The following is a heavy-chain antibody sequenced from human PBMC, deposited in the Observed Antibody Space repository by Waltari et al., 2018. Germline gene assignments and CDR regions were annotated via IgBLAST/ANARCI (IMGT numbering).Heavy chain of an antibody. CDR2: IYISGST. D-gene: IGHD4-17*01. CDR1: GGSFRSYF. Sequence: QVQLQESGPGLVKPSETLSLTCTVSGGSFRSYFWSWIRQPAGKGLEWIGRIYISGSTKYNPSLKSRVTMSVDPSKNQFSLRLSSVTAADTAVYYCARVDGDYGMGFDYWGQGTLVTVSS. J-gene: IGHJ4*02. V-gene: IGHV4-4*07. CDR3: ARVDGDYGMGFDY.